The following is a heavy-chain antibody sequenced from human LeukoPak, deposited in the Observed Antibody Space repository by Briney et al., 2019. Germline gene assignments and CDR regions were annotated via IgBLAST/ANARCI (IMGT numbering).Heavy chain of an antibody. D-gene: IGHD6-19*01. CDR1: GGTFSSHA. J-gene: IGHJ5*02. V-gene: IGHV1-69*04. Sequence: ASVKVSCKASGGTFSSHAISWVRQAPGQGLEWMGRIIPIFGIANYAQKFQGRVTITADKSTSTAYMELSSLRSEDTAVYYCARDICPILTYSSGFNWFDPWGQGTLVTVSS. CDR2: IIPIFGIA. CDR3: ARDICPILTYSSGFNWFDP.